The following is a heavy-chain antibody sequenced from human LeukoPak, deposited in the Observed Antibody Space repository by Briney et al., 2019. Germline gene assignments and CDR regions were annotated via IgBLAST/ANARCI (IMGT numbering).Heavy chain of an antibody. J-gene: IGHJ4*02. CDR3: ARGFATGRVGSFDY. V-gene: IGHV3-30-3*01. D-gene: IGHD1-1*01. CDR2: MSYDGSNK. Sequence: GGSLRLSCAASGFTFSNYAMHWVRQAPGKGLEWVALMSYDGSNKFYADSVKGRFTISRDNAKNTLYLQMNSLRAEDTAVYYCARGFATGRVGSFDYWGQGTLVTVSS. CDR1: GFTFSNYA.